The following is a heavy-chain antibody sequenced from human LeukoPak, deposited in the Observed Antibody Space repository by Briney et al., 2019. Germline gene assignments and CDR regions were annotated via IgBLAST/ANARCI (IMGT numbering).Heavy chain of an antibody. CDR1: GFIFTNFW. V-gene: IGHV3-7*01. CDR3: ARDASGYYDS. CDR2: TRPDGSET. J-gene: IGHJ4*02. Sequence: GGSLRLSCAASGFIFTNFWMSWVRQAPGKGLEWVANTRPDGSETYYVDSLKGRFTVSRDNAKKSLYLQMNTLRVEDTAVYFCARDASGYYDSWGQGTLVTVSS. D-gene: IGHD3-22*01.